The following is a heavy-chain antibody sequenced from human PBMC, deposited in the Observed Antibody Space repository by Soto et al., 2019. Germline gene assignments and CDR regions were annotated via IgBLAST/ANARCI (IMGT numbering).Heavy chain of an antibody. CDR1: GFTFRSDYA. D-gene: IGHD6-19*01. V-gene: IGHV3-30*04. CDR3: ARERSSGWFQFDY. CDR2: ILYDGATK. J-gene: IGHJ4*02. Sequence: QVQLVESGGGVVQPGSSLRLSCAASGFTFRSDYAMHWVRQAPGRGLEWLAVILYDGATKYNADSVKGRFTISRDNSKNTLYLQMNSLGAEDTAIYYCARERSSGWFQFDYWGQGTLVIVSS.